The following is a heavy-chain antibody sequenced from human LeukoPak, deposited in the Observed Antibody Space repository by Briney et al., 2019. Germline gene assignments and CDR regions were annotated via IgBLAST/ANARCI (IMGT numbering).Heavy chain of an antibody. CDR2: IYYIGST. CDR3: ARSGPPPARLWFGEPYYYYYGMDV. CDR1: GGSISTYY. J-gene: IGHJ6*02. D-gene: IGHD3-10*01. V-gene: IGHV4-59*08. Sequence: SETLSLTCTVSGGSISTYYWSWIRQPPGKGLEGIGYIYYIGSTNYNPSLKSRVTISVDTSKNQFSLKLSSVTAADTAVYYCARSGPPPARLWFGEPYYYYYGMDVWGQGTTVTVSS.